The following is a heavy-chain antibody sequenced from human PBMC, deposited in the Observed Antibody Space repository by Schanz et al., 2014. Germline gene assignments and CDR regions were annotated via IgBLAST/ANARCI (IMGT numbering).Heavy chain of an antibody. CDR2: VSASGGGP. V-gene: IGHV3-11*01. Sequence: QVQLVDSGGGLVKPGGSLRLSCAASGFTFSDYYMTWIRQAPGKGLEWVSLVSASGGGPFYADSVKGRFTISRDNSRNTVYLQMSSLRAEDTAVYYCVKDDRGDVVVVAANYWGQGAQVIVSS. CDR1: GFTFSDYY. CDR3: VKDDRGDVVVVAANY. J-gene: IGHJ4*02. D-gene: IGHD2-15*01.